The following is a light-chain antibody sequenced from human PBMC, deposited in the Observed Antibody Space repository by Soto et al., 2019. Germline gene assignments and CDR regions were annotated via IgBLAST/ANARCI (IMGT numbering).Light chain of an antibody. J-gene: IGLJ2*01. V-gene: IGLV2-11*01. CDR3: CSYAGSYTLV. Sequence: QSVLTQPRSVSGSPGQSVTLSCTGTSSDVGGYHYVSWYQHHPGKAPKIIIYDVNKRPSGVPDRFSGSKSGNTASLTISGLQTEDEADYYCCSYAGSYTLVLGGGTKVTVL. CDR1: SSDVGGYHY. CDR2: DVN.